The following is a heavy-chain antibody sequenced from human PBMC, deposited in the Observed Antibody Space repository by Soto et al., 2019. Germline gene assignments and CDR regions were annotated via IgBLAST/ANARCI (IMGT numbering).Heavy chain of an antibody. D-gene: IGHD3-10*01. V-gene: IGHV4-34*01. CDR2: INHSGST. J-gene: IGHJ4*02. Sequence: QVQLQQWGAGLLKPSETLSLTCAVYGGSFSGYYWSWIRQPPGKGLEWSGKINHSGSTNYNPSLTSRVTIAVDTSRTPFSLELRSVTAAETAVYYCGRALLWFGEYYFDYWGKGTLVSVSS. CDR3: GRALLWFGEYYFDY. CDR1: GGSFSGYY.